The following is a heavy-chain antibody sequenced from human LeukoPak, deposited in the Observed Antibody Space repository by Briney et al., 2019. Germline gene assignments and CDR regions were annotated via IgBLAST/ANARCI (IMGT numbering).Heavy chain of an antibody. CDR1: GFTFSTYW. J-gene: IGHJ4*02. CDR3: ARGVPTGVDYFDY. Sequence: GGSLRLSCAASGFTFSTYWMTWVRQAPGKGLDWVANIKQDGSEEYYVDSVTGRFTISRDNAKNSLFLQMNSLRVDDTAVYYCARGVPTGVDYFDYWGQGALVTVSP. D-gene: IGHD1-1*01. CDR2: IKQDGSEE. V-gene: IGHV3-7*03.